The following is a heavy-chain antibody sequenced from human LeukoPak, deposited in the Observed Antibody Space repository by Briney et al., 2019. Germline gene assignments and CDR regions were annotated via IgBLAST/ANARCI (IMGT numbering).Heavy chain of an antibody. CDR3: ARGTVYGSGTAASWY. V-gene: IGHV1-69*06. J-gene: IGHJ4*02. D-gene: IGHD3-10*01. Sequence: GASVKVSCKASGGTFSSYAISWVRQAPGQGLEWMGGIIPIFGTANYAQKFQGRVTITADKSTSTAYMELSSLRSEDTAVYYCARGTVYGSGTAASWYWGQGTLVTVSS. CDR1: GGTFSSYA. CDR2: IIPIFGTA.